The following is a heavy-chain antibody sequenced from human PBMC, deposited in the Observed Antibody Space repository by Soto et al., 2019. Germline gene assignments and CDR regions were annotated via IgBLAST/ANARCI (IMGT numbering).Heavy chain of an antibody. J-gene: IGHJ4*02. CDR3: ARGPRADYGDLDY. D-gene: IGHD4-17*01. Sequence: SETLSLTCTVSGGSISSYYWSWIRQPPGKGLEWIGYIYYSGSTNYNPSLKSRVTISVDTSKNQFSLKLSSVTAADTAVYYCARGPRADYGDLDYWGQGTLVTVSS. CDR1: GGSISSYY. V-gene: IGHV4-59*01. CDR2: IYYSGST.